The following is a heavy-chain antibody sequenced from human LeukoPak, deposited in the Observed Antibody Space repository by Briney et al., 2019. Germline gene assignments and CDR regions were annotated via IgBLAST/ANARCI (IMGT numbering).Heavy chain of an antibody. V-gene: IGHV3-48*01. J-gene: IGHJ4*02. CDR3: ARAAGVTGDY. CDR1: GFIFSSYS. D-gene: IGHD2-21*02. CDR2: ISRSSTTI. Sequence: PGGSLRLSCAASGFIFSSYSMNWVRQAPGKGLELVSYISRSSTTIYYADSVKGRFTISRDNSKNTLYLQMNSLRAEDTAVYYCARAAGVTGDYWGQGTLVTVSS.